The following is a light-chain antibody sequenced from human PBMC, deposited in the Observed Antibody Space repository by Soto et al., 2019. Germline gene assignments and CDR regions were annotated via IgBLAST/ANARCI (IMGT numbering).Light chain of an antibody. CDR2: AAS. CDR3: QQYYSYPYT. Sequence: AIRMTQSPSSFSASTGDRVTITCRASQGISSYLAWYQQKPGKAPKLLIYAASTLQSGVPSRFVGRESGTDFTLTISCLQSEDFATYYCQQYYSYPYTFGQGTKLEIK. CDR1: QGISSY. J-gene: IGKJ2*01. V-gene: IGKV1-8*01.